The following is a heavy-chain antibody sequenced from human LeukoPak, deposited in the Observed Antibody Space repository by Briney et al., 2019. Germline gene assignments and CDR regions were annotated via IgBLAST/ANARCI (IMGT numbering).Heavy chain of an antibody. Sequence: PGGSLRLSCAASGFTFSSYAMSWVRQAPGKGLEWVSAISGSGGSTYYADSVKGRFTISRDNSKNTLYLQMNSLRAEDAAVYYCAKTPWLPQDYYYYYMDVWGKGTTVTVSS. CDR2: ISGSGGST. CDR1: GFTFSSYA. J-gene: IGHJ6*03. V-gene: IGHV3-23*01. D-gene: IGHD5-12*01. CDR3: AKTPWLPQDYYYYYMDV.